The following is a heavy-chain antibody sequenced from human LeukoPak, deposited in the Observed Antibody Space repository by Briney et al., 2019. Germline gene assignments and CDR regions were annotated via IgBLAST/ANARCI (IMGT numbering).Heavy chain of an antibody. CDR1: GGSISSSSYY. CDR3: AREGAFGVVVVPGAIDY. J-gene: IGHJ4*02. D-gene: IGHD2-2*01. CDR2: IYSSGST. Sequence: SETLSLTYTVSGGSISSSSYYWGWIRQPPGKGLEWIGGIYSSGSTYYNPSLKSRVTISVDTSKNQFSLKLSSVTAADTAVYYCAREGAFGVVVVPGAIDYWGQGTLVTVSS. V-gene: IGHV4-39*07.